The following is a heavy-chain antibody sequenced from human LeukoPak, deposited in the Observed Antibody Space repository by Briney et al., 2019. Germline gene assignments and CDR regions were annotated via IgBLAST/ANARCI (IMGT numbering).Heavy chain of an antibody. CDR3: ARDARYQLPRGDFDY. D-gene: IGHD2-2*01. CDR2: IKQDGSEK. J-gene: IGHJ4*02. Sequence: PGGSLRLSCAASGFTFSSYWMSWVRQAPGKGLEWVANIKQDGSEKYYVDSVKGRLTISRDNAKNSLYLQMNSLRAEDTAVYYCARDARYQLPRGDFDYWGQGTLVTVSS. V-gene: IGHV3-7*01. CDR1: GFTFSSYW.